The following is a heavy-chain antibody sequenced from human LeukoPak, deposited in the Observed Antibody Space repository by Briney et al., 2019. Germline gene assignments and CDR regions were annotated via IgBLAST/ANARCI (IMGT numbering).Heavy chain of an antibody. CDR1: GFTVSSNY. J-gene: IGHJ4*02. D-gene: IGHD6-19*01. Sequence: PGGSLRLSCIASGFTVSSNYMSWVRQAPGKGLEWVSVIYSGGRTYYADPVKGRFTISRDNSKNSLYLQINSLRVEDTAVYYCARGIVVAGSADYWGQGTLVTVSS. CDR2: IYSGGRT. CDR3: ARGIVVAGSADY. V-gene: IGHV3-66*01.